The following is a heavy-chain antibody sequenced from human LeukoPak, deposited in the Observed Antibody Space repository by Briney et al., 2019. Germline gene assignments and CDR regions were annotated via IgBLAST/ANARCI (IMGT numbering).Heavy chain of an antibody. CDR3: AKASAFYYDSSGYSAPFDH. D-gene: IGHD3-22*01. CDR2: IIGSGGTT. Sequence: GGSLRLSCAASGFTFGSYGMGWVRQAPGKGLEWVATIIGSGGTTYYADSVQGRFTISRGNSNNTLYLQMNSLRADDTGLYFCAKASAFYYDSSGYSAPFDHWGQGTLVIVSS. J-gene: IGHJ4*02. CDR1: GFTFGSYG. V-gene: IGHV3-23*01.